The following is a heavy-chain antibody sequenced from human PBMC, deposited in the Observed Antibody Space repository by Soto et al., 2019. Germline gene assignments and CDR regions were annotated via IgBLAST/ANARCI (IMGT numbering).Heavy chain of an antibody. Sequence: QVQLVQSGAEVKKPGSSVKVSCKASGGTFSSYTISWVRQAPGQGLDWMGRIIPILGIANYAQKFQGRVTITADKSTSTAYMELSSLRSEDTAVYYCARDFYGSGSYSSVGWFDPWGQGTLVTVSS. CDR2: IIPILGIA. J-gene: IGHJ5*02. CDR3: ARDFYGSGSYSSVGWFDP. V-gene: IGHV1-69*08. D-gene: IGHD3-10*01. CDR1: GGTFSSYT.